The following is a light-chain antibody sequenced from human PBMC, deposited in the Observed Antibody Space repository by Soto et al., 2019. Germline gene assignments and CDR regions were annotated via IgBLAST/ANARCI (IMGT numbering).Light chain of an antibody. Sequence: DIQMTQSPSTLSASVGDRVTITCRASQSISSWLAWYQQKPGKAPKLLIYDASSLESGVPSRFSSSGSGTEFTLTISSLQPDDFATYYCQQYNSYSGTFGQGTKVELK. V-gene: IGKV1-5*01. CDR1: QSISSW. CDR2: DAS. J-gene: IGKJ1*01. CDR3: QQYNSYSGT.